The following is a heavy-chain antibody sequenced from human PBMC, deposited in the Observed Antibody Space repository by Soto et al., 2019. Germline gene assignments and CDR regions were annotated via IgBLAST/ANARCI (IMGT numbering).Heavy chain of an antibody. CDR2: IDYSGTS. V-gene: IGHV4-38-2*02. Sequence: SETLSLTCTVSGYSISSGYCWAWIRQSPGRGLEWIGSIDYSGTSDYTPSLKSRVTLSVDTSKNQFSLKLTSVTAADTAVYYCVISQIFPRDYFDPWGQGNRVTVSS. J-gene: IGHJ5*02. CDR3: VISQIFPRDYFDP. D-gene: IGHD4-17*01. CDR1: GYSISSGYC.